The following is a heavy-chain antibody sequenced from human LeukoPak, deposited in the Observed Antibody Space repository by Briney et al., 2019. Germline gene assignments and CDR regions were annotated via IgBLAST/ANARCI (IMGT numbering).Heavy chain of an antibody. Sequence: PGGSLRLSCAASGFTFSDYYMSWIRHAPGKGLEWVSYISSSGSTIYYADSVKGRFTISRDNAKNSLYLQMNSLRAEDTAVYYCARGTHRYYDSSGYLDYWGQGTLVTVSS. V-gene: IGHV3-11*01. CDR3: ARGTHRYYDSSGYLDY. CDR2: ISSSGSTI. CDR1: GFTFSDYY. D-gene: IGHD3-22*01. J-gene: IGHJ4*02.